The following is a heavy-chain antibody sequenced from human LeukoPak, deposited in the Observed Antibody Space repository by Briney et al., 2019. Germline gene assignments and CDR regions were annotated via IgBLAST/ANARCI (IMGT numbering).Heavy chain of an antibody. CDR2: IVPVFGTP. CDR3: ASRYTTSRHFDWDVDY. Sequence: SVKVSCKASGDAFSKYAVTWVRQAPGQGLEWMVNIVPVFGTPIYAQKFQGRVTITTDESRTTAYMELSSLRSEDTALYYCASRYTTSRHFDWDVDYWGQGTLLTVSS. CDR1: GDAFSKYA. D-gene: IGHD3-9*01. J-gene: IGHJ4*02. V-gene: IGHV1-69*05.